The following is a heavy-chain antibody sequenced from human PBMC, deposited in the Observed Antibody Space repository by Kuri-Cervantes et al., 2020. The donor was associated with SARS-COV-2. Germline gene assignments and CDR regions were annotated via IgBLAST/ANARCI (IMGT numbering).Heavy chain of an antibody. CDR3: ARDSGDWTPDAFDI. CDR2: INLNTDGT. CDR1: GYTFTGYY. J-gene: IGHJ3*02. V-gene: IGHV1-2*02. Sequence: ASVKVSCKASGYTFTGYYMHWVRQAPGQGLEWMGWINLNTDGTHYAQNFQGRVTMTRDTSISTAYMELSSLRSEDSAIYYCARDSGDWTPDAFDIWGQGTMVTVSS. D-gene: IGHD2-21*02.